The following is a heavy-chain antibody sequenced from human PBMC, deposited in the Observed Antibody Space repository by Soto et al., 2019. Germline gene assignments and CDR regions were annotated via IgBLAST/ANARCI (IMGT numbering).Heavy chain of an antibody. Sequence: AASLRPSFVCSGFPISTYGMHWVRKAPGKGLEWVAVISRDGGTKYYADSVKGRFTISRDNSRNTLFLEMNSLRGDDMAVYYCTGEVASGYWGQGP. D-gene: IGHD2-8*02. CDR1: GFPISTYG. CDR3: TGEVASGY. V-gene: IGHV3-30*03. J-gene: IGHJ4*02. CDR2: ISRDGGTK.